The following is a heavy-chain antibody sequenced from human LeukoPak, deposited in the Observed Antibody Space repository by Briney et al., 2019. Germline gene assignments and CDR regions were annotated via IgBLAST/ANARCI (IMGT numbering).Heavy chain of an antibody. CDR1: GFTFSRYW. CDR2: IKQDGSEK. J-gene: IGHJ4*02. V-gene: IGHV3-7*01. D-gene: IGHD6-19*01. Sequence: GGSLRLSCTASGFTFSRYWMSWVRQAPGKGLEWVANIKQDGSEKYYVDSVKGRFTISRDSAKNSLYLQMNSLRAEDTAVYYCAKVAYSSGYTFDYWGQGTLVTVSS. CDR3: AKVAYSSGYTFDY.